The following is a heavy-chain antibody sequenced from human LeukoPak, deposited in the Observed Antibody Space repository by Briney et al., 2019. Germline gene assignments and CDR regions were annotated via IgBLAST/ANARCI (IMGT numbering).Heavy chain of an antibody. D-gene: IGHD3-22*01. Sequence: PGGSLRLSCAASGFIVSDNYMSWGRHAPGKGLEWGSVIYSGGSTYYADSVKGRFTISRDNSKNTLYLQMNSLRAEDTAVYYCARYHYDSSGYPYYFDYWGQGTLVTVSS. CDR2: IYSGGST. CDR1: GFIVSDNY. V-gene: IGHV3-53*01. J-gene: IGHJ4*02. CDR3: ARYHYDSSGYPYYFDY.